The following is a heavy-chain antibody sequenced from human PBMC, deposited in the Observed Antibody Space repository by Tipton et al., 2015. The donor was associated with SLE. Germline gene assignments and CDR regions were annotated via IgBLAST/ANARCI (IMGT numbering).Heavy chain of an antibody. CDR2: INHSGST. Sequence: GLVKPSDTLSLTCTVSGGSISSSSYYWSWIRQPPGKGLEWIGEINHSGSTNYNPSLKSRFTISVDTSKNQFSLKLSSVTAADTAVYYCARGHERHYDSPNFDIWGQGTMVTVSS. D-gene: IGHD5-12*01. J-gene: IGHJ3*02. V-gene: IGHV4-39*07. CDR3: ARGHERHYDSPNFDI. CDR1: GGSISSSSYY.